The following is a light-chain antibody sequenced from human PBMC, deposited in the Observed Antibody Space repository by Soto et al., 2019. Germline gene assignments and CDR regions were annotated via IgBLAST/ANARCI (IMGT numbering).Light chain of an antibody. CDR2: GAS. Sequence: EIVLTQYPGTLSLSPGEIATLSCKSSHSVSSSFLAWYQQKPGPAPRLLIYGASSRATGIPDRFSGSGSGTDFPLTISRLEPEDFAVYYCQQYGSSGTFGQGTKVDNK. CDR1: HSVSSSF. J-gene: IGKJ1*01. CDR3: QQYGSSGT. V-gene: IGKV3-20*01.